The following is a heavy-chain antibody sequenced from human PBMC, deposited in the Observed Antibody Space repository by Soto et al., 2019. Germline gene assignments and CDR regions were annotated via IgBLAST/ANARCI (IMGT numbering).Heavy chain of an antibody. Sequence: GGSLRLSCAASGFTFSNYAMSWVRQAPGKGLEWVSVITGSGGSTYYADSVKGRFTISRDNSKSTLFLQMNSLRAEDTAIYYCAKDRAGGYSGYNADYWGQGTLVTVSS. CDR1: GFTFSNYA. D-gene: IGHD5-12*01. J-gene: IGHJ4*02. V-gene: IGHV3-23*01. CDR2: ITGSGGST. CDR3: AKDRAGGYSGYNADY.